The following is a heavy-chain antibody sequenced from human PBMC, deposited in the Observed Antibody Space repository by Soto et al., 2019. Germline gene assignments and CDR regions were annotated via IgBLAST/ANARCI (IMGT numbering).Heavy chain of an antibody. V-gene: IGHV4-59*01. J-gene: IGHJ6*02. CDR3: ARDYPYFTLTTTGGMDV. CDR1: GGSINNFY. Sequence: QVQLQESGPGLVKPSETVSLTCAVSGGSINNFYWSWIRQPPGKGLEWLGYIYSSGDTNYRPSLKSRVTISVDRSKNQFSLKLSSVTAADTAVYYCARDYPYFTLTTTGGMDVWGQGTTVTVSS. D-gene: IGHD4-17*01. CDR2: IYSSGDT.